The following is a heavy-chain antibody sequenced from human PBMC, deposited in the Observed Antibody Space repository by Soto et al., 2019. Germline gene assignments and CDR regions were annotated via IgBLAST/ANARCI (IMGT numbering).Heavy chain of an antibody. Sequence: EVQLVESGGGLVQPGGSLRLSCAASGFTVSSNYMSWVRQAPGKGLEWVSVIYSGGSTYYADSVKGRFTISRDNSKNTVYLQMNSLRAEDTAVYYCASCGITCDGYLPEIKEGACYIWGQGTMVTVSS. V-gene: IGHV3-66*01. CDR2: IYSGGST. J-gene: IGHJ3*02. CDR3: ASCGITCDGYLPEIKEGACYI. CDR1: GFTVSSNY. D-gene: IGHD2-15*01.